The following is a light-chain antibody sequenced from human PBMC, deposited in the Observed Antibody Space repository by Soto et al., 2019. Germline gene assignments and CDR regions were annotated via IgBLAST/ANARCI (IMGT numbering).Light chain of an antibody. Sequence: EIVMTQSPATLSVPPGERATLSCRASQSVSSNLGWYQQKPGQSPRLLIYGASTRATGIPVRFSGSGSGTEFTLTISSLQSEDFAIYYCQQYDNWPLTFGGGTKVEVK. CDR3: QQYDNWPLT. J-gene: IGKJ4*01. CDR1: QSVSSN. CDR2: GAS. V-gene: IGKV3D-15*01.